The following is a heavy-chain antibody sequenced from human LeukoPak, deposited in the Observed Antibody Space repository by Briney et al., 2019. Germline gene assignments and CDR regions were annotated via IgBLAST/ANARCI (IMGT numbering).Heavy chain of an antibody. CDR3: AHSMVRGVIPVGIAFDI. Sequence: SGPTLVNPTQTLTLTCTFSGFSLSTSGVGVGWIRQPPGKALEWLALIYWDDDKRYSPSLKSRLTITKDTSKNQVFLTMTNMDPVDTATYYCAHSMVRGVIPVGIAFDIWGQGTMVTVSS. CDR1: GFSLSTSGVG. CDR2: IYWDDDK. D-gene: IGHD3-10*01. J-gene: IGHJ3*02. V-gene: IGHV2-5*02.